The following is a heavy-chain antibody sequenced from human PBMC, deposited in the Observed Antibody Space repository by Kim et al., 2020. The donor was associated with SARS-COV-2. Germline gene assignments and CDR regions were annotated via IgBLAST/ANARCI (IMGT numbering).Heavy chain of an antibody. CDR2: ISGFNGNT. CDR1: GYTFTAYG. V-gene: IGHV1-18*01. J-gene: IGHJ4*02. CDR3: ARDRLQQHYFDY. Sequence: ASVKVSCRASGYTFTAYGISWARQAPGQGPEWMGWISGFNGNTKSSEKVQGRLTMTIDTSTRTAYMELRGLTSDDTAVYHCARDRLQQHYFDYWGQGSLVTVSS. D-gene: IGHD6-13*01.